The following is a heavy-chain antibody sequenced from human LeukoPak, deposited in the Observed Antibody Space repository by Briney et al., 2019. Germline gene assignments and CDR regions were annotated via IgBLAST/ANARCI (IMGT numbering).Heavy chain of an antibody. J-gene: IGHJ4*02. CDR1: GYTFTSYY. CDR3: ARSPTVIRPFDY. D-gene: IGHD4-11*01. V-gene: IGHV1-46*01. CDR2: INPSGGST. Sequence: ASVKVSCKASGYTFTSYYIHWVRQAPGQGLEWMGIINPSGGSTSYAQKFQGRVTMTRDTSISTAYMELSRLRSDDTAVYYCARSPTVIRPFDYWGQGTLVTVSS.